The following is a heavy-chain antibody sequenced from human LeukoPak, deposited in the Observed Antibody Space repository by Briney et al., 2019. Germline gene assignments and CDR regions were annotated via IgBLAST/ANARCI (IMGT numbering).Heavy chain of an antibody. D-gene: IGHD6-13*01. V-gene: IGHV3-48*03. CDR2: ISSSGSTI. J-gene: IGHJ4*02. Sequence: GGSLRLSCAASGFTFSSYEMNWVRQAPGKGLEWGSYISSSGSTIYYADSVKGRFTISRDNAKNSLYLQMNSLRAEDTAVYYCARGVVGSYSSSSSWDQGTMVTVSS. CDR1: GFTFSSYE. CDR3: ARGVVGSYSSSSS.